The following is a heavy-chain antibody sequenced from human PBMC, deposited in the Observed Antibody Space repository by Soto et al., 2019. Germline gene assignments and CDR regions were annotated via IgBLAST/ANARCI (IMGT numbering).Heavy chain of an antibody. CDR2: IWYDGSDK. CDR3: AREGQQPADY. V-gene: IGHV3-33*01. J-gene: IGHJ4*02. CDR1: GFTFSSYG. Sequence: GGSLRLSCAASGFTFSSYGMYWVRQAPGKGLEWVAIIWYDGSDKYYADSVKGRFTISRDNSKNTVYLQMDSLRAEDTAVYYCAREGQQPADYWGQGTLVTVSS. D-gene: IGHD6-13*01.